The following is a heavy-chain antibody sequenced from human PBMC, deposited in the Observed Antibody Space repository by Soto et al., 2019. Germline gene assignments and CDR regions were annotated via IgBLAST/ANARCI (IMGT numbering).Heavy chain of an antibody. CDR3: VKPRGYNDFSSGSVFDS. D-gene: IGHD3-3*01. CDR2: ISSDGGTT. J-gene: IGHJ5*01. Sequence: PGGDLRLSCSASGFSISAYAIPGVRRAPVKVPEYVSAISSDGGTTYYADSVNGRGTISRDNSKNTLYLQMSMLRAEDTAVYYIVKPRGYNDFSSGSVFDSWGKGALVPVSS. V-gene: IGHV3-64D*06. CDR1: GFSISAYA.